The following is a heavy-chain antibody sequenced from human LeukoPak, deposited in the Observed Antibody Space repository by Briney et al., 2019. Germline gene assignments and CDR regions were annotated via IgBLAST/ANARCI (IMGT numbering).Heavy chain of an antibody. Sequence: GGSLRLSCTASGFICSDYAMSWARQAPGKGLEWVAGISSSGSGGNTYYADSVKGRFTISRDNSKNTLYLQMNSLRAEDTAVYYCAKDQYSAEGASDYWGQGTLVTVSS. CDR2: ISSSGSGGNT. J-gene: IGHJ4*02. V-gene: IGHV3-23*01. CDR1: GFICSDYA. CDR3: AKDQYSAEGASDY. D-gene: IGHD5-12*01.